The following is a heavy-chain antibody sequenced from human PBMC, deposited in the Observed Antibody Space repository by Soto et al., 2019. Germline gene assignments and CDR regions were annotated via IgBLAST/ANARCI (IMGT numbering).Heavy chain of an antibody. CDR3: AIMRGWRPRVDY. Sequence: EVQVVESGGGLVQPGGSLRLSCTASGFMFSNYWMSWVRQAPGKGLEWVASIKQDGREQYSVDSVKGRFTISRDNAKNSLLLLMTSLRLDDTAVYYCAIMRGWRPRVDYWGQGTLVTVSS. CDR2: IKQDGREQ. V-gene: IGHV3-7*01. CDR1: GFMFSNYW. D-gene: IGHD2-21*02. J-gene: IGHJ4*02.